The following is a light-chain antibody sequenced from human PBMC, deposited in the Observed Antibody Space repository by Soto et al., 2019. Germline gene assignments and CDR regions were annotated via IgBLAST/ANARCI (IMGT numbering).Light chain of an antibody. J-gene: IGKJ1*01. CDR1: QSISTW. CDR2: MAS. V-gene: IGKV1-5*03. Sequence: DMQMAQSPSTLSASVGDRVTITCRASQSISTWLAWYQQKPGRAPKLLIYMASTLESGVPSRFSGSGSGTEFTLTISSLQPDDFATYYCRHYNSYLKTFGQGTRVEIK. CDR3: RHYNSYLKT.